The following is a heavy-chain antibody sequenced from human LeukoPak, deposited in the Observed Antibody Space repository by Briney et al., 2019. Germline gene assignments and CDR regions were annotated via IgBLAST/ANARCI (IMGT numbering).Heavy chain of an antibody. D-gene: IGHD3-9*01. J-gene: IGHJ6*02. V-gene: IGHV3-11*01. CDR2: ISSSGSTI. Sequence: NPGGSLRLSCAASGFTFSDYYMSWIRQAPGKGLEWVSYISSSGSTIYYADSVKGRFTISRDNAKNSLYLQMNSLRAEDTAVCYCARARVYFGSSGMDVWGQGTTVTVSS. CDR1: GFTFSDYY. CDR3: ARARVYFGSSGMDV.